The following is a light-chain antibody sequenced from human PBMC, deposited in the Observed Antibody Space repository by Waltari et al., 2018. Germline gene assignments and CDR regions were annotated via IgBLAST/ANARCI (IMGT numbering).Light chain of an antibody. V-gene: IGLV8-61*01. Sequence: QTAVTQEPSVSVSTGGTVTLTCGLTSGSVSMDLYPSWYQQRPGQPPRTLIYFTNVRAFGVPGRFSGSIIEDKAALTITGAQADDESDYYCLLFMKSGISVFGGGTRLAVL. CDR2: FTN. J-gene: IGLJ3*02. CDR3: LLFMKSGISV. CDR1: SGSVSMDLY.